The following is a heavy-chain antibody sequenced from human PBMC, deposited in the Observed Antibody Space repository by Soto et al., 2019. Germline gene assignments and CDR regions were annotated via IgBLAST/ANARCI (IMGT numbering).Heavy chain of an antibody. CDR1: GFTFSSYA. CDR3: AKDGYSGYDTEVTAILYFDY. CDR2: ISGSGGST. V-gene: IGHV3-23*01. J-gene: IGHJ4*02. Sequence: GGSLRLSCAASGFTFSSYAMSWVRQAPGKGLEWVSAISGSGGSTYYADSVKGRFTISRDNSKNTLYLQMNSLRAEDTAVYYCAKDGYSGYDTEVTAILYFDYWGQGTLVTVSS. D-gene: IGHD5-12*01.